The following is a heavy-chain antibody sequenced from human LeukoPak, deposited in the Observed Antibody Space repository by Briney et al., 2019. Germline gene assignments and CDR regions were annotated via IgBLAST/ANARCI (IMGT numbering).Heavy chain of an antibody. CDR3: ARALSKVRGVIGWFDP. CDR1: GYTSTNYG. V-gene: IGHV1-18*01. J-gene: IGHJ5*02. Sequence: SSVKVSCKASGYTSTNYGITWVRQAPGQGLEWMGWISAYNGNTNYAQKLQGRVTITADESTSTAYMELSSLRSEDTAVYYCARALSKVRGVIGWFDPWGQGTLVTVSS. CDR2: ISAYNGNT. D-gene: IGHD3-10*01.